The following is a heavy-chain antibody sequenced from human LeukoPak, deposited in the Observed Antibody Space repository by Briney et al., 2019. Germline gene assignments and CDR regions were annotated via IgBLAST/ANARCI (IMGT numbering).Heavy chain of an antibody. Sequence: SGTLSLTCAVSGGSISSSNWWSWVRQPPGKGLEWIGEIYHSGSTNHNPSLKSRVTISVDKSKNQFSLKLSSVTAADTAVYYCARCQWLVRVYYFDYWGQGTLVTVSS. J-gene: IGHJ4*02. CDR2: IYHSGST. D-gene: IGHD6-19*01. CDR1: GGSISSSNW. V-gene: IGHV4-4*02. CDR3: ARCQWLVRVYYFDY.